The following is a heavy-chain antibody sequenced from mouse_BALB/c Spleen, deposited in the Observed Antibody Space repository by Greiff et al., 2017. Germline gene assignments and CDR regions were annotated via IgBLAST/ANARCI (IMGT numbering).Heavy chain of an antibody. CDR2: ISYSGST. Sequence: DVQLVESGPSLVKPSQTLSLTCSVTGGSITSGYWNWIRKFPGNKLEYMGYISYSGSTYYNPSLKSRISITRDTSKNQYYLQLNSVTTEDTATYYCARSRSTMTPTWFAYWGQGTLVTVSA. CDR3: ARSRSTMTPTWFAY. J-gene: IGHJ3*01. D-gene: IGHD2-4*01. V-gene: IGHV3-8*02. CDR1: GGSITSGY.